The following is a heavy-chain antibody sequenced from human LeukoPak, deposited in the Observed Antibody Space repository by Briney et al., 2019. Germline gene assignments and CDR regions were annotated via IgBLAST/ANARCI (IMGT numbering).Heavy chain of an antibody. CDR1: TYTFTSYG. CDR2: ISAYNGNT. V-gene: IGHV1-18*01. Sequence: ASVKVSCKASTYTFTSYGASWVRQAPGQGLEWMGWISAYNGNTNYTQKFQGRVTMTTDTSTSTAYMELRSLRSDDTAVYYCARVRADYGDYGELLYYYYYMDVWGKGTTVTISS. J-gene: IGHJ6*03. D-gene: IGHD4-17*01. CDR3: ARVRADYGDYGELLYYYYYMDV.